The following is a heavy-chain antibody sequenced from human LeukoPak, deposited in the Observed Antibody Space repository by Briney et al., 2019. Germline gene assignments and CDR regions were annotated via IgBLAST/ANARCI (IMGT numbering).Heavy chain of an antibody. CDR2: IKQDGSEK. CDR1: GFTFSSYW. J-gene: IGHJ4*02. CDR3: ARVTGVPAAIRGGFDY. V-gene: IGHV3-7*01. Sequence: GGSLRLSCAASGFTFSSYWMSWVRQAPGKGLEWVANIKQDGSEKYYVDSVKGRFTISRDNAKNSLYLQMNSLRAEDTAVYYCARVTGVPAAIRGGFDYWGQGTLVTVSS. D-gene: IGHD2-2*02.